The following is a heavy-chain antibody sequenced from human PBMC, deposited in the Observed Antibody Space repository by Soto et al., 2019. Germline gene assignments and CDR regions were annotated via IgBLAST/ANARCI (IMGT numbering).Heavy chain of an antibody. CDR3: AKIQWLVWGAFDI. D-gene: IGHD6-19*01. CDR1: GFTFSSYG. V-gene: IGHV3-30*18. Sequence: GGSLRLSCAASGFTFSSYGMHWVRQAPGKGLEWVAVISYDGSNKYYADSVKGRFTISRDNSKNTLYLQMNSLRAEDTAVYYCAKIQWLVWGAFDIWGQGTMVTVSS. CDR2: ISYDGSNK. J-gene: IGHJ3*02.